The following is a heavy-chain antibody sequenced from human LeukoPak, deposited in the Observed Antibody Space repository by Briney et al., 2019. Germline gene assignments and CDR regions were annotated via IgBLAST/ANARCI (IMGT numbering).Heavy chain of an antibody. CDR2: INAGNGNT. D-gene: IGHD2-2*02. Sequence: GESLKISCKGSGYSFTSYWIGWVRQAPGQRLEWMGWINAGNGNTKYSQKFQGRVTITRDTSASTAYMELSSLRSEDTAVYYCAINVVVSAAIGGFDYWGQGTLVTVSS. CDR1: GYSFTSYW. V-gene: IGHV1-3*01. J-gene: IGHJ4*02. CDR3: AINVVVSAAIGGFDY.